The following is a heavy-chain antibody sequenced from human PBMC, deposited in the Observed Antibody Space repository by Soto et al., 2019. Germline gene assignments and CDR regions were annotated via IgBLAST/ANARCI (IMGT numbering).Heavy chain of an antibody. CDR1: GLTFCIYW. CDR2: INSDGSST. D-gene: IGHD2-15*01. J-gene: IGHJ4*02. Sequence: GSREIACSAPGLTFCIYWMPWVPQAAGKGLVWVSRINSDGSSTSYADSVKGRLTIARDNAKNTLYLQMNSLRDEDAAVYYCARGLCSGGSCYGLSLWSYWGQGTLVTVYS. CDR3: ARGLCSGGSCYGLSLWSY. V-gene: IGHV3-74*01.